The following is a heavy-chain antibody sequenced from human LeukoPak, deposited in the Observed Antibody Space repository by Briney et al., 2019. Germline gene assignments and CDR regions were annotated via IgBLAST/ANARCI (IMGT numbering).Heavy chain of an antibody. Sequence: SETLSLTCTVSGGSISSSSYYWGWIRQPPGKGLEWIGSIYYSGSTYYNPSLKSRVTISVDTSKNQFSLKLSSVTAADTAVYYCARVNARGNPDLLYYYGMDVWGQGTTVTVSS. V-gene: IGHV4-39*07. J-gene: IGHJ6*02. CDR2: IYYSGST. D-gene: IGHD3-16*01. CDR3: ARVNARGNPDLLYYYGMDV. CDR1: GGSISSSSYY.